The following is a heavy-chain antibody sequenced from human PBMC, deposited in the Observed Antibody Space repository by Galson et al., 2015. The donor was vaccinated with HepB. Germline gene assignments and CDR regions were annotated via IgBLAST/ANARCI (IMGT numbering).Heavy chain of an antibody. V-gene: IGHV1-24*01. D-gene: IGHD5-12*01. CDR3: ATNGRDIVATGEAFDY. Sequence: SVKVSCKVSGYTLTELSMHWVRQAPGKGLEWMGGFDPEDGETIYAQKFQGRVTMTEDTSTDTAYMELSGLRSEDTAVYYCATNGRDIVATGEAFDYWGQGTLVTVSS. CDR1: GYTLTELS. CDR2: FDPEDGET. J-gene: IGHJ4*02.